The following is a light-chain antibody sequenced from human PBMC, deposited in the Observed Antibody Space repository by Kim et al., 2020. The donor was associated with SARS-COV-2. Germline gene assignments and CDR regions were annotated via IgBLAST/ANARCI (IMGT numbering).Light chain of an antibody. J-gene: IGKJ2*03. CDR1: QSVSSSY. CDR3: QQYGSSPPYS. V-gene: IGKV3-20*01. Sequence: SPGERATLSCRASQSVSSSYLAWYQQKPGQAPRLLIYGASSRATGIPDRFSGSGSGTEFTLTISRLEPEDFAVYYCQQYGSSPPYSFGQGTKLEI. CDR2: GAS.